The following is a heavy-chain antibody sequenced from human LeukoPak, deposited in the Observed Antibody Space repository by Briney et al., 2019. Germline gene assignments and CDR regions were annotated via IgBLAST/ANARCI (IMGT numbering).Heavy chain of an antibody. J-gene: IGHJ4*02. CDR1: GFTFSSYE. CDR3: ARKQNCDY. CDR2: ISGSGSTR. V-gene: IGHV3-48*03. Sequence: GGSLRLSCAASGFTFSSYEMNWVRQAPGKGLEWVSYISGSGSTRYYVDSVKGRFTVSRDNAKNSLDLQMNSLRAEDTAVYYCARKQNCDYWGQGTLVTVSS.